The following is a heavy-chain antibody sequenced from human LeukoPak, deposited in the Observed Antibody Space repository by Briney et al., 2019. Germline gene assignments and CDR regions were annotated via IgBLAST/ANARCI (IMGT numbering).Heavy chain of an antibody. D-gene: IGHD3-3*01. V-gene: IGHV3-11*06. J-gene: IGHJ6*02. CDR1: GFTFSDYY. CDR3: ARGYDFWSGYYGMDV. CDR2: ISSSSSYI. Sequence: GGSLRLSCAASGFTFSDYYMSWIRQAPGKGLEWVSSISSSSSYIYYADSVKGRFTISRDNAKNSLYLQMNSLRAEDTAVYYCARGYDFWSGYYGMDVWGQGTTVTVSS.